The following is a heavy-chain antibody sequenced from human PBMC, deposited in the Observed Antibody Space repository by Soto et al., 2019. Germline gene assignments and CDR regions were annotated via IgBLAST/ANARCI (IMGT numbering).Heavy chain of an antibody. V-gene: IGHV1-2*04. D-gene: IGHD5-12*01. CDR1: GYTFTGYY. CDR3: AREGVAPYYYYVMAF. Sequence: GASVKVSCKASGYTFTGYYMHWVRQAPGQGLEWMGWINPNSGGTNYAQKFQGWVTMTRDTSISTAYMGLRSLRSDDTAVYYCAREGVAPYYYYVMAFWAQGPPVPVSS. J-gene: IGHJ6*02. CDR2: INPNSGGT.